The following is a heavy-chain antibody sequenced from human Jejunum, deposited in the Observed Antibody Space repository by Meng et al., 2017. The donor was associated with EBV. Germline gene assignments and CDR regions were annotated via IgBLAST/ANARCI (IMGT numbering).Heavy chain of an antibody. CDR1: GGSIRGYY. D-gene: IGHD6-6*01. CDR2: IYYSGST. J-gene: IGHJ5*02. V-gene: IGHV4-59*01. CDR3: ASHSGSSSWWFDP. Sequence: QVQLQGSGPGVVKPWETLSLTCTVSGGSIRGYYWNWIRQSPGKGLEWIGYIYYSGSTNYNPSLKSRVTISVDTSKNQFSLKLSSVTAADTAMYYCASHSGSSSWWFDPWGQGTLVTVSS.